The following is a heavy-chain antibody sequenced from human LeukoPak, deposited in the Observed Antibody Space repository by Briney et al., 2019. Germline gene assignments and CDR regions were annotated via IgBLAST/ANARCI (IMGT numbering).Heavy chain of an antibody. Sequence: SETLSLTCTVSGGSISSGDYYWSWIRQPPGKGLEWIGYIYYSGSTYYNPSLKSRVTISVDTSKNQFSLKLSPVTAADTAVYYCARDRERGTTGTTLDYWGQGTLVTVSS. V-gene: IGHV4-30-4*01. J-gene: IGHJ4*02. CDR2: IYYSGST. D-gene: IGHD1-1*01. CDR3: ARDRERGTTGTTLDY. CDR1: GGSISSGDYY.